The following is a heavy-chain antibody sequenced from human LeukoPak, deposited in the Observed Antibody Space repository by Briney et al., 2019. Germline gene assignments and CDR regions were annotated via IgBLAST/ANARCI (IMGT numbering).Heavy chain of an antibody. J-gene: IGHJ4*02. D-gene: IGHD5-18*01. CDR3: AKGQGYNYGDSIDY. V-gene: IGHV3-23*01. CDR2: INGGAGSS. Sequence: PGGXXRLSCAASGFTFNNYAMTWVRQAPGKGLEWVSLINGGAGSSYYADSVKGRFTVSRDNSKNTLYLQMNSLGDDDTAVYYCAKGQGYNYGDSIDYWGQGTLVTVSS. CDR1: GFTFNNYA.